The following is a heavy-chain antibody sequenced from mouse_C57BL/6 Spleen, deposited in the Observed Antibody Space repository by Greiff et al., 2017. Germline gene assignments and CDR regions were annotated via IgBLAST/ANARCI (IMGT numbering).Heavy chain of an antibody. CDR3: ARDYYGCFDY. CDR1: GYTFTSYN. D-gene: IGHD1-1*01. V-gene: IGHV1-12*01. CDR2: IYPGNSDT. Sequence: QVQLKQSGAELVRPGASVKMSCKASGYTFTSYNMHWVKQTPRQGLEWIGDIYPGNSDTSYNQKFKGKATLTVDKSSSTAYMHLSSLTSEDSAVSYDARDYYGCFDYWGQGTTLTVSS. J-gene: IGHJ2*01.